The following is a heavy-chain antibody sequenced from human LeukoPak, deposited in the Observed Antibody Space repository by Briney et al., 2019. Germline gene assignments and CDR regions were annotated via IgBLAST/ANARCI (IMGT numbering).Heavy chain of an antibody. CDR2: INTDGSIT. CDR1: GFTFSDYW. V-gene: IGHV3-74*01. CDR3: ARGGSSSWYRWAPTPYYFDY. J-gene: IGHJ4*02. Sequence: GGSLRLSCAASGFTFSDYWIHWVRQAPGKGLVWVSRINTDGSITNYADSVKGRFSISRDNAKNTLYLQMSSLRAEDTAVYYCARGGSSSWYRWAPTPYYFDYWGQGTLVTVSS. D-gene: IGHD6-13*01.